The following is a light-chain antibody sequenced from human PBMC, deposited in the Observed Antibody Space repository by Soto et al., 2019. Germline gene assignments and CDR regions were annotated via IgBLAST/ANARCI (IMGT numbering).Light chain of an antibody. CDR1: QSVSSSF. CDR2: AAS. V-gene: IGKV3-20*01. J-gene: IGKJ1*01. CDR3: QQYNNWPRT. Sequence: EIVLTQSPGTLSLSPGERATLSCRASQSVSSSFLAWYQQKPGQAPRLLIYAASDRATGIPGRFSGSGSGTDFTLIISSLEPEDFAVYYCQQYNNWPRTFGQGTKVDIK.